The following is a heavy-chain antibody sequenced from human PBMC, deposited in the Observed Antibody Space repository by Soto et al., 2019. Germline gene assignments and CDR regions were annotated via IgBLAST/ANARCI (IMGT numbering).Heavy chain of an antibody. V-gene: IGHV4-34*01. CDR3: GRGDENGSIY. D-gene: IGHD1-1*01. CDR2: IKYSGST. CDR1: GVSFSGYY. Sequence: QVQLPHWGAGLLKPSETLSLTCAVYGVSFSGYYWSWIRQPPGKGLEWIGEIKYSGSTKYNPSLKNRVTISVDASKTQFTLKLSSVTGAATAEYYCGRGDENGSIYWGQGSLVTVSS. J-gene: IGHJ4*02.